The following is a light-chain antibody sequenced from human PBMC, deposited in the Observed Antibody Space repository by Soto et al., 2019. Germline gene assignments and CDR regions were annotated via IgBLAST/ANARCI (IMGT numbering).Light chain of an antibody. CDR1: SSDVGGYNY. CDR2: DVS. Sequence: QSVLTQPASVSGSPGQSITISCTGTSSDVGGYNYVPWYQQHPGKAPKLMIYDVSNRPSGVSNRFSGSKSGNTASLTISGLQAEDEADYYCRSYTSSSTPVVFGGGTKLTVL. V-gene: IGLV2-14*01. CDR3: RSYTSSSTPVV. J-gene: IGLJ2*01.